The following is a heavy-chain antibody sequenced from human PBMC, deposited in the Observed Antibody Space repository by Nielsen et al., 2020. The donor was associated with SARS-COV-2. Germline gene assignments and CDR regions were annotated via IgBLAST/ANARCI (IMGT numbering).Heavy chain of an antibody. CDR3: VRGYCSSTSCPRDRYYYYGMDV. Sequence: GESLKISCAGSGFTFRGHWMHWVRQAPGKGPVWVSRINSDGSLISYADSVKGRFTISRDNAKSTLYLQMNSLRAEDTAVYYCVRGYCSSTSCPRDRYYYYGMDVWGQGTTVTVSS. J-gene: IGHJ6*02. D-gene: IGHD2-2*01. CDR2: INSDGSLI. CDR1: GFTFRGHW. V-gene: IGHV3-74*01.